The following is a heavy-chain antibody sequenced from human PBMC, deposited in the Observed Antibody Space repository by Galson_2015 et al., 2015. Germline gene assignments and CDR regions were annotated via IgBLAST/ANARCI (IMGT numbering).Heavy chain of an antibody. V-gene: IGHV4-61*08. CDR3: VRGVRVAGTVTLYYIDY. CDR1: GGSVSSGGSY. CDR2: IYYGGST. D-gene: IGHD6-19*01. J-gene: IGHJ4*02. Sequence: ETLSLPCPVSGGSVSSGGSYWSWIRPPPGQGLEWIGYIYYGGSTNYNPSLKSRVTISVDTSKSQFSLKLSSVTAADTAVYYCVRGVRVAGTVTLYYIDYWGQGTLVTVSS.